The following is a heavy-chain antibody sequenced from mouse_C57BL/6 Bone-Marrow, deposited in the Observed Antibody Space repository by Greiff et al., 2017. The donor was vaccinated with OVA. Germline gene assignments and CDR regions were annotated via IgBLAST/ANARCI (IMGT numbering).Heavy chain of an antibody. Sequence: EVQLHQSGPELVKPGASVKISCKASGYTFTDYYMNWVKQSHGKSLEWIGAIHPNNGGTSYNKKFKGKATLTVDKSSSTAYMERRSLTSEDSAIYYCARNDYVSRDCDYWGQGTTLTVSS. V-gene: IGHV1-26*01. CDR1: GYTFTDYY. CDR3: ARNDYVSRDCDY. J-gene: IGHJ2*01. D-gene: IGHD1-1*01. CDR2: IHPNNGGT.